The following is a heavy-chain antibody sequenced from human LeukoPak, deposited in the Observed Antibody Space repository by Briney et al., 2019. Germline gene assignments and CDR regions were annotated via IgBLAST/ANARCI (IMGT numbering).Heavy chain of an antibody. J-gene: IGHJ5*02. Sequence: PSETLSLTCTVSGGSISSGDYYWSWIRQPPGKGLEWIGYIYYSGSTYYNPSLKSRVTISVDTSKNQFSLKLSSVTAAGTAVYYCASSNWNDVGWFDPWGQGTLVTVSS. D-gene: IGHD1-20*01. CDR2: IYYSGST. CDR3: ASSNWNDVGWFDP. CDR1: GGSISSGDYY. V-gene: IGHV4-30-4*08.